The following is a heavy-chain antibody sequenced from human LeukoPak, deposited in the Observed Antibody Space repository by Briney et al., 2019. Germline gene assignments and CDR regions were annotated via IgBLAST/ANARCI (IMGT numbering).Heavy chain of an antibody. CDR2: ISSSGSTI. D-gene: IGHD5-18*01. CDR3: ATSQTWIQTGDY. CDR1: GFTFSSYS. V-gene: IGHV3-48*04. J-gene: IGHJ4*02. Sequence: GGSLRLSCAASGFTFSSYSMNWVRQAPGKGLEWVSYISSSGSTIYYADSVKGRFTISRDNAKNSLYLQMNSLRAEDTAVYYCATSQTWIQTGDYWGQGTLVTVSS.